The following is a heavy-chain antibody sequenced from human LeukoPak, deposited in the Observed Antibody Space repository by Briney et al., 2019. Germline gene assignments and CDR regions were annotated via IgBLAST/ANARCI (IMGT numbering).Heavy chain of an antibody. V-gene: IGHV3-30*04. J-gene: IGHJ6*03. CDR3: AREGDGYNYPYYYYYYMDV. D-gene: IGHD5-24*01. CDR2: ISYDGSNK. Sequence: GGSLRLSCAASGFTFSSYAMHWVRQAPGKGLEWVAVISYDGSNKYYADSVKGRFTISRDNSKNTLYLQMNSLRAEDTAVYYCAREGDGYNYPYYYYYYMDVWGKGTTVTVSS. CDR1: GFTFSSYA.